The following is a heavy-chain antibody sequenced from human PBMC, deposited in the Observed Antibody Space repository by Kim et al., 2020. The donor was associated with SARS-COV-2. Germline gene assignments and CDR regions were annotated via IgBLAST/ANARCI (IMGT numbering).Heavy chain of an antibody. V-gene: IGHV4-59*08. J-gene: IGHJ4*02. Sequence: SETLSLTCTVSGGSISSYYWSWIRQPPGKGLEWIGYIYYSGSTNYNPSLKSRVTISVDTSKNQFSLKLSSVTAADTAVYYCARLSGYSYGWLYFDYWGQGTLVTVSS. CDR3: ARLSGYSYGWLYFDY. CDR2: IYYSGST. D-gene: IGHD5-18*01. CDR1: GGSISSYY.